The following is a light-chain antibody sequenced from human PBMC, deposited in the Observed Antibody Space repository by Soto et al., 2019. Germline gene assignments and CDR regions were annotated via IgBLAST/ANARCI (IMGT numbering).Light chain of an antibody. CDR1: QSIARN. CDR2: AAS. J-gene: IGKJ5*01. Sequence: DIVITQSPSTLSVSSGERASLSCRASQSIARNLAWYQHNPGQAPRLLIYAASTRATGIPARFSGSGSGTEFTLTISSLQSEDSAVYYCQQYNTWPPITFGQGTRLEIK. V-gene: IGKV3-15*01. CDR3: QQYNTWPPIT.